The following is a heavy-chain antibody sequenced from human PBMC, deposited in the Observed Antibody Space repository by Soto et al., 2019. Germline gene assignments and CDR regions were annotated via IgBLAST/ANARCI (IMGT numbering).Heavy chain of an antibody. CDR1: GFIFSDNY. Sequence: EVQLVESGGGLVQPGGSLRLSCVASGFIFSDNYMEWVRQAPGKGLEWVGRIRKKANSYTTEYAASVKGRFTISREDSKAALYLQMNSLKTEDTAVYYCARHSRYDCTSCDAFDIWGQGTMISVST. V-gene: IGHV3-72*01. CDR2: IRKKANSYTT. J-gene: IGHJ3*02. D-gene: IGHD2-2*01. CDR3: ARHSRYDCTSCDAFDI.